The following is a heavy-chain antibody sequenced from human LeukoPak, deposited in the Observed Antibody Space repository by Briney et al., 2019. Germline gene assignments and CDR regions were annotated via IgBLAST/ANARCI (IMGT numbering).Heavy chain of an antibody. CDR3: ARIYRGKAAPDS. J-gene: IGHJ5*01. D-gene: IGHD6-13*01. CDR2: IFYSGVT. V-gene: IGHV4-59*04. Sequence: PSETLSLTCTVSGGSISPYYWSWIRQPPGKGLEWIGSIFYSGVTYYNPSLNSRVTMSVDTSKTQFSLRLRSVTAADTALYYCARIYRGKAAPDSWGQGTLVTVSS. CDR1: GGSISPYY.